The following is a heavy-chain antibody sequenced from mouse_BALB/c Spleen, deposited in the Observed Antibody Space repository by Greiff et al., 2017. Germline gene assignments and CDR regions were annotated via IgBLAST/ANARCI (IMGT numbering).Heavy chain of an antibody. CDR1: GDSITSGY. V-gene: IGHV3-8*02. CDR3: ARYEGSTMITTYFDY. CDR2: ISYSGST. J-gene: IGHJ2*01. D-gene: IGHD2-4*01. Sequence: VQLQQSGPSLVKPSQTLSLTCSVTGDSITSGYWNWIRKFPGNKLEYMGYISYSGSTYYNPSLKSRISITRDTSKNQYYLQLNSVTTEDTATYYCARYEGSTMITTYFDYWGQGTTLTVSS.